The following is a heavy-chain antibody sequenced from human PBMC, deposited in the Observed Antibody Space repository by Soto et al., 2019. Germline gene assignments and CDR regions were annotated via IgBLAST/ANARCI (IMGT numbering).Heavy chain of an antibody. CDR2: IDWDEDK. CDR1: GFSLSTGGMC. V-gene: IGHV2-70*01. D-gene: IGHD3-10*01. J-gene: IGHJ4*02. CDR3: ARVRISYDNSRHEASGFEY. Sequence: GSGPTLVNPTQTLTLTCTFSGFSLSTGGMCVSWIRQPPGKALEWLALIDWDEDKFYSTSLKTRLTLSKDASKNQVVLTMTNMDPADTATYYCARVRISYDNSRHEASGFEYWGQGALVTVSS.